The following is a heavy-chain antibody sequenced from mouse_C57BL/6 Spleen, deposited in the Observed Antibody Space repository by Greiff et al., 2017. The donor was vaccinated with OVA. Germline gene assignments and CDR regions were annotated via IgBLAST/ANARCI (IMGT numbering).Heavy chain of an antibody. CDR2: IDPSDSET. CDR3: ARGGSSYDY. Sequence: QVQLKQPGAELVRPGSSVKLSCKASGYTFTSYWMHWVKQRPIQGLEWIGNIDPSDSETHYNQKFKDKATLTVDKSSSTAYMQLSSLTSEDSAVYYCARGGSSYDYWGQGTTLTVSS. CDR1: GYTFTSYW. J-gene: IGHJ2*01. D-gene: IGHD1-1*01. V-gene: IGHV1-52*01.